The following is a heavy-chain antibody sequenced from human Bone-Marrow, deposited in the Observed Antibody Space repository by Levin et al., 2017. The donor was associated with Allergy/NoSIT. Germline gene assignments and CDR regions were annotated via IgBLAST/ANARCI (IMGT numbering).Heavy chain of an antibody. CDR1: GFSFSSYA. V-gene: IGHV3-30-3*01. CDR2: ISYDGNIK. CDR3: AREDHDYGVLNLDY. D-gene: IGHD4/OR15-4a*01. J-gene: IGHJ4*02. Sequence: GESLKISCTGSGFSFSSYAMHWVRQAPGKGLEWVADISYDGNIKHYADSVKGRFTISRDNSKNTLYLQMSSVRAENTAVYYCAREDHDYGVLNLDYWGQGTLVTVSS.